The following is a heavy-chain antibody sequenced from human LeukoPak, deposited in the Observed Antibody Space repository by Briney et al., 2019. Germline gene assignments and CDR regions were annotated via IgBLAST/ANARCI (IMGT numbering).Heavy chain of an antibody. CDR1: GFTFSIYA. J-gene: IGHJ5*02. CDR3: AKGDFWET. Sequence: PGGSLRLSCAASGFTFSIYAMSWVRQAPGMGLEWVSTISVSGGSTYYADSVKGRFTNSRDNSKTTLYLQMNSLRAEDTAVYCCAKGDFWETWGQGTLVTVSS. CDR2: ISVSGGST. V-gene: IGHV3-23*01. D-gene: IGHD3-3*01.